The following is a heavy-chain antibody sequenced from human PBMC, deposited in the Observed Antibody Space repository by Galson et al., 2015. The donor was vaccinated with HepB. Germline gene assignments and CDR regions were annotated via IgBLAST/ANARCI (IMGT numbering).Heavy chain of an antibody. V-gene: IGHV1-18*04. CDR2: ISAYNGNT. J-gene: IGHJ4*02. Sequence: SVKVSCKASGSTFTSYGISWVRQAPGQGLEWMGWISAYNGNTNYAQKLQGRVTMTTDTSTSTAYMELRSLRSDDTAVYYCARALTFGGVIVDHFDYWGQGTLVTVSS. D-gene: IGHD3-16*02. CDR1: GSTFTSYG. CDR3: ARALTFGGVIVDHFDY.